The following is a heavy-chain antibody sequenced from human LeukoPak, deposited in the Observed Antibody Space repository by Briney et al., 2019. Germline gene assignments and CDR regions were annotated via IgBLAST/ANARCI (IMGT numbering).Heavy chain of an antibody. CDR3: AKRGCSNGVCYTDDI. D-gene: IGHD2-8*01. CDR1: GGTFSSYA. CDR2: ISGSGGST. V-gene: IGHV3-23*01. J-gene: IGHJ3*02. Sequence: EASVKVSCKASGGTFSSYAMSWVRQAPGKGLEWVSAISGSGGSTYYADSVKGRFTISRDNSKNTLYVQMNSLRAEDTAVYYCAKRGCSNGVCYTDDIWGQGTMVTVSS.